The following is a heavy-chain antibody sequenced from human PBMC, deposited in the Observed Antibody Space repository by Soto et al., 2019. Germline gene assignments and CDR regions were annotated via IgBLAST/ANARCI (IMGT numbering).Heavy chain of an antibody. V-gene: IGHV4-38-2*02. CDR1: GYSISSGYY. CDR3: AIGYSGYERGGGAFDI. D-gene: IGHD5-12*01. CDR2: IYHSGST. Sequence: SETLSLTCTVSGYSISSGYYWGWIRQPPGKGLEWIGSIYHSGSTYYNPSLKSRVTISVDTSKNQFSLKLSSVTAADTAVYYCAIGYSGYERGGGAFDIWGQGTMVTVSS. J-gene: IGHJ3*02.